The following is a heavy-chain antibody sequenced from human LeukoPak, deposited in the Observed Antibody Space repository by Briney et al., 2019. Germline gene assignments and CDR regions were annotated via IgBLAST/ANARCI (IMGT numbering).Heavy chain of an antibody. D-gene: IGHD6-19*01. CDR3: AKDSGSSGWLDY. Sequence: GRSLRLSCAASGFTFDDYAMHWVRQAPGKGLEWVSGISWNSGSIGYADSVKGRFTISRDSAKNSLYLQMNSLRAEDTALYYCAKDSGSSGWLDYWGQGTLVTVSS. CDR2: ISWNSGSI. CDR1: GFTFDDYA. J-gene: IGHJ4*02. V-gene: IGHV3-9*01.